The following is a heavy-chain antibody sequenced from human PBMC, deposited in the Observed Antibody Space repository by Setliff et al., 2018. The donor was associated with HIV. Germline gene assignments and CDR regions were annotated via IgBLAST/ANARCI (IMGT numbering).Heavy chain of an antibody. Sequence: SETLSLTCTVSGGSISSGGYYWSWIRQHPGKGLEWIGYIYYSGSTYYNPSLKSRVTISVDTSKNQFSLRLSSVTAADTAVYYCARGFGLMILYYFDYWGQGTLVTVSS. J-gene: IGHJ4*02. V-gene: IGHV4-31*03. D-gene: IGHD3-16*01. CDR2: IYYSGST. CDR1: GGSISSGGYY. CDR3: ARGFGLMILYYFDY.